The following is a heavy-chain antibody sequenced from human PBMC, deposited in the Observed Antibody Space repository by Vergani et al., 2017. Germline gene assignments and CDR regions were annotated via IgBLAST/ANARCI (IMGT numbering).Heavy chain of an antibody. CDR2: ISYDGTQK. V-gene: IGHV3-30*18. CDR1: GFTSSYYG. CDR3: AKETQHDTVEAPAAIQGTFDN. J-gene: IGHJ4*02. D-gene: IGHD2-2*02. Sequence: QVHLVESGGGVVQPGRSLRLSCVVSGFTSSYYGMHWVRQAPGKGLEWVAVISYDGTQKYYADSVKGRFTISRDNSKSTLYLQMNSLRAEDTAVYYCAKETQHDTVEAPAAIQGTFDNWGQGTLVTVSS.